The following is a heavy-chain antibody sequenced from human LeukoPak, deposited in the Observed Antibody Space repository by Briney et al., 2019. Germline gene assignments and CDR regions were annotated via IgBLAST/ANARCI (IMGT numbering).Heavy chain of an antibody. CDR1: GGSFSGYY. J-gene: IGHJ4*02. V-gene: IGHV4-34*01. CDR3: ARGIPGGFDY. CDR2: VNHSGST. Sequence: SETLSLTCAVYGGSFSGYYWSWIRQPPGKGLEWIGEVNHSGSTNYNPSLKSRVTISVDTSKNQFSLKLSSVTAADTAVYYCARGIPGGFDYWGQGTLVTVSS.